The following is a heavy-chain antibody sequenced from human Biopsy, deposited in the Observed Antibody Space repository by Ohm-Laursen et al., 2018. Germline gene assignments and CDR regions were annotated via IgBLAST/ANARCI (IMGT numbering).Heavy chain of an antibody. D-gene: IGHD2-2*01. CDR2: IIPVSDTA. J-gene: IGHJ6*01. CDR1: GGTFSNYA. Sequence: SVKVSCKASGGTFSNYAISWVRQAPGQGLEWLGGIIPVSDTANYAQKFQGRVTIIADKPTSTAYMELSSLRSEDTALYYCASSSYCGRTTCYQNYGMDVWGQGTTVTVSS. CDR3: ASSSYCGRTTCYQNYGMDV. V-gene: IGHV1-69*06.